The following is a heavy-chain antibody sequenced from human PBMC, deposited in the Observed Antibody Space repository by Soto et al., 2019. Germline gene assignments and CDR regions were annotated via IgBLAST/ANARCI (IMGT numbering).Heavy chain of an antibody. CDR3: AKDRDGAAAGPTKFDGMEV. J-gene: IGHJ6*02. V-gene: IGHV3-23*01. CDR1: GFTFSSYA. CDR2: ISGSGDST. Sequence: EVQLLESGGGLVQPGGSLRLSCAASGFTFSSYAMSWVRQAPGKGLEWVSVISGSGDSTYYADSVRGRFTISRDNSKNTLYLQMNSLRAEDTAVYYCAKDRDGAAAGPTKFDGMEVWGQGTTVTVSS. D-gene: IGHD6-13*01.